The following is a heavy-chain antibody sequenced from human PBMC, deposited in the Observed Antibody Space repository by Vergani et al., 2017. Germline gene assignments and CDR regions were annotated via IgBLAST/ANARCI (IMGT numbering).Heavy chain of an antibody. CDR2: IYYTGST. Sequence: QVQLQESGPGLVKPSQTLSLTCSVSGDSFSRGVYSWNWIRQHPGKGLEWIGYIYYTGSTHHNPSLRKRINISVDTSKNQFSLKLNSVTAADTAMYYCARMGGYDEGDACRIGYFDSWGPGSLVTFSS. V-gene: IGHV4-31*03. J-gene: IGHJ4*02. CDR3: ARMGGYDEGDACRIGYFDS. CDR1: GDSFSRGVYS. D-gene: IGHD3-22*01.